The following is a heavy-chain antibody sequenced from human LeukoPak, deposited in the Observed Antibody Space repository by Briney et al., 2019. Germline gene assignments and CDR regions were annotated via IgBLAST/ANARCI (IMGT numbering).Heavy chain of an antibody. D-gene: IGHD1-26*01. V-gene: IGHV1-2*02. CDR3: ARDYSGNYVHNWFDP. CDR1: GYTFTGYY. CDR2: INPNSGGI. Sequence: GASVKVSCKASGYTFTGYYMHWVRQAPGQGLEWMGWINPNSGGINYAQKFQGRVTMTRDTSISTAYMELSRLRSDDTAVYYCARDYSGNYVHNWFDPWGQGTLVTVSS. J-gene: IGHJ5*02.